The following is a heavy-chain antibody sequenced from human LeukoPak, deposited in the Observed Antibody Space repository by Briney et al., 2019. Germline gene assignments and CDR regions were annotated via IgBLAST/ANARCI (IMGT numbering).Heavy chain of an antibody. CDR1: GYTFTGYY. CDR3: ARGVTARGFYYYMDV. J-gene: IGHJ6*03. Sequence: ASVKVSCKASGYTFTGYYMYWVRQAPGQGLEWMGWINPNSGGTNHAQKFQGRVTMTRDTSISTAYMELSRLRSDDTAVYYCARGVTARGFYYYMDVWGKGTTVTISS. CDR2: INPNSGGT. V-gene: IGHV1-2*02. D-gene: IGHD2-21*02.